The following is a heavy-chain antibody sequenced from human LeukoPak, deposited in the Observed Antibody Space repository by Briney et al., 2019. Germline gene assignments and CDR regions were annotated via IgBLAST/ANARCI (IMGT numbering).Heavy chain of an antibody. Sequence: SETLSLTCAVYGGSFSGYYWSWIRQPPGKGLEWIGEINHSGSTNYNPSLKSRVTISVDTSKNQFSLKLSPVTAADTAVYYCARATGYSSSWYHYYYYMDVWGKGTTVTVSS. CDR2: INHSGST. CDR3: ARATGYSSSWYHYYYYMDV. CDR1: GGSFSGYY. D-gene: IGHD6-13*01. V-gene: IGHV4-34*01. J-gene: IGHJ6*03.